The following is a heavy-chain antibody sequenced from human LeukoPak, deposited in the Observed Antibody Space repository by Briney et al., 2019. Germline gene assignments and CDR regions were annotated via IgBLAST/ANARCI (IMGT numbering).Heavy chain of an antibody. J-gene: IGHJ6*02. CDR2: ISGSGGST. V-gene: IGHV3-23*01. Sequence: GGSLRLSCEASGFTFSTYAMSWVRQAPGKGLEWVSAISGSGGSTYYADSVKGRFTISRDNSKNTLYLQMNSLRAEDTAVYYCAKVQRDFVVVVAATRDYYYYGMDVWGQGTTVTVSS. D-gene: IGHD2-15*01. CDR1: GFTFSTYA. CDR3: AKVQRDFVVVVAATRDYYYYGMDV.